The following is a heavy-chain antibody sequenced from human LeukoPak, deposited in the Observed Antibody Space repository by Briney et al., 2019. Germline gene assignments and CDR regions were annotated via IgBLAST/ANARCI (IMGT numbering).Heavy chain of an antibody. V-gene: IGHV4-39*07. Sequence: SEILSLTCSVSGGSINSSPYYWAWIRQPPGKGLEWVGSISHSGTTYYSPSLESRVTVSQDASENQFSLILTSLTVADTAVYYCARVDFPDAFDIWGQGTRVTVSS. CDR3: ARVDFPDAFDI. CDR1: GGSINSSPYY. CDR2: ISHSGTT. J-gene: IGHJ3*02.